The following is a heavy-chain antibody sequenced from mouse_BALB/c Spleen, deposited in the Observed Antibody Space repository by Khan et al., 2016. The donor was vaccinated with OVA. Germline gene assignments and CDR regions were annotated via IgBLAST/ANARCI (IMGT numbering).Heavy chain of an antibody. CDR3: ARGGYGCLAY. CDR2: INPGSGGT. D-gene: IGHD2-2*01. CDR1: GYSFTDYL. V-gene: IGHV1-54*01. Sequence: VQLQESGAELVRPGTSVKVSCKASGYSFTDYLIDWVNQRPGQGLEWIGVINPGSGGTNYNEKFTDKATLTADKSSSTAYMQLSSLTSDDSWVYFCARGGYGCLAYWGQGTLVTVSP. J-gene: IGHJ3*01.